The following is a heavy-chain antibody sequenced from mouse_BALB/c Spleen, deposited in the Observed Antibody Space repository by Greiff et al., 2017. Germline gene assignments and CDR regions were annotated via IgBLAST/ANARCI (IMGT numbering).Heavy chain of an antibody. J-gene: IGHJ3*01. D-gene: IGHD1-1*01. Sequence: QVQLKESGPGLVQPSQSLSITCTVSGFSLTSYGVHWVRQSPGKGLEWLGVIWSGGSTDYNAAFISRLSISKDNSKSQVFFKMNSLQANDTAIYYCARNSYYYGSAEGFAYWGQGTLVTVSA. CDR3: ARNSYYYGSAEGFAY. CDR1: GFSLTSYG. V-gene: IGHV2-2*02. CDR2: IWSGGST.